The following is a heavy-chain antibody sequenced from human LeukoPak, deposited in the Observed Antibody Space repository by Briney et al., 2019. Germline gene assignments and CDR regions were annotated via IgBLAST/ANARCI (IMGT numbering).Heavy chain of an antibody. V-gene: IGHV5-51*01. D-gene: IGHD2-2*01. CDR3: ARARRYCSSSSCLGGSWFDP. CDR1: GYSFTSYW. Sequence: GEALQISCQGSGYSFTSYWIGWVRPMPGKGLEWMGIIYPGDSDTRYSPSFQGQVTISADKSISTAYLQWSSLKASDTAMYYCARARRYCSSSSCLGGSWFDPWGQGTLVTVSS. CDR2: IYPGDSDT. J-gene: IGHJ5*02.